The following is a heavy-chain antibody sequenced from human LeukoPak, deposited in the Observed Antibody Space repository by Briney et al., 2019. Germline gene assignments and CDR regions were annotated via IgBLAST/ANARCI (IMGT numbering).Heavy chain of an antibody. V-gene: IGHV3-15*07. J-gene: IGHJ4*02. CDR2: IKSKTDGGTT. CDR3: TTDGYYDFWSGYRPTDY. Sequence: GGSLRLSCAASRFTFSNAWMNWVRQAPGKGLEWVGRIKSKTDGGTTDYAAPVQGRFTISRDDSKTTLYPQMNSLKTEDTAVYYCTTDGYYDFWSGYRPTDYWGQGTLVTVSS. CDR1: RFTFSNAW. D-gene: IGHD3-3*01.